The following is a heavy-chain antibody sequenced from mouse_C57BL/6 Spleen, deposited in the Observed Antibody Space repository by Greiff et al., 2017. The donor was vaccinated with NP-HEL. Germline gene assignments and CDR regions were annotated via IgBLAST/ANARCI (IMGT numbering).Heavy chain of an antibody. CDR1: GFTFSSYA. CDR3: TRDRGDPAWFAY. J-gene: IGHJ3*01. D-gene: IGHD2-14*01. CDR2: ISSGGDYI. Sequence: EVQRVESGEGLVKPGGSLKLSCAASGFTFSSYAMSWVRQTPEKRLEWVAYISSGGDYIYYADTVKGRFTISRDNARNTLYLQMSSLKSEDTAMYYCTRDRGDPAWFAYWGQGTLVTVSA. V-gene: IGHV5-9-1*02.